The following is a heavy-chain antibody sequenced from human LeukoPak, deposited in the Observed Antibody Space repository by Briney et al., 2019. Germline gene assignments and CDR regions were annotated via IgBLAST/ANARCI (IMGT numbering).Heavy chain of an antibody. V-gene: IGHV3-23*01. CDR3: AKDQGYNWNDPPTYYFDY. J-gene: IGHJ4*02. D-gene: IGHD1-1*01. CDR1: GFTFSSYA. CDR2: ISGSGGST. Sequence: GGSLRLSCAASGFTFSSYAMSWVRQAPGKGLEWVSAISGSGGSTYYADSVKGRFTISRDNSKNTLYLQMNSLRAEDTAVYYCAKDQGYNWNDPPTYYFDYWGQGTLVTVSS.